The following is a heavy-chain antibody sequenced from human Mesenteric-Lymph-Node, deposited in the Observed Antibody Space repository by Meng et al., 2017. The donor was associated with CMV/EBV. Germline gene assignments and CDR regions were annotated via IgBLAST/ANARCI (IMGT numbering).Heavy chain of an antibody. Sequence: ASVKVSCKASGYTFTSYDINWVRQATGQGLEWMGWMNPNSGNTGYAQKFQGRVTMTRNTSISTAYMELSSLRSEDTAVYYCARGIENIVVVPAATHYYYYGMDVWGQGTTVTVSS. CDR2: MNPNSGNT. V-gene: IGHV1-8*01. J-gene: IGHJ6*02. CDR3: ARGIENIVVVPAATHYYYYGMDV. D-gene: IGHD2-2*01. CDR1: GYTFTSYD.